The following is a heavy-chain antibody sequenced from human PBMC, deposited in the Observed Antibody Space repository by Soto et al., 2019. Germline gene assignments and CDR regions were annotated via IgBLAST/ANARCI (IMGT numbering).Heavy chain of an antibody. Sequence: SETLSLTCAVYGGSFSGYYWSWIRQPPGKGLEWIGEINHSGSTNYNPSLKSRVTISVDTSKNQFSLKLSSVTAADTAVYYCASVRYCSGGSCYPSTGYFDYWGQGTLVTVSS. CDR1: GGSFSGYY. D-gene: IGHD2-15*01. J-gene: IGHJ4*02. CDR2: INHSGST. CDR3: ASVRYCSGGSCYPSTGYFDY. V-gene: IGHV4-34*01.